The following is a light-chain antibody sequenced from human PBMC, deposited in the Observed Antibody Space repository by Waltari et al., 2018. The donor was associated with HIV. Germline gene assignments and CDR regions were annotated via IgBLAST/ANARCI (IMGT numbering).Light chain of an antibody. CDR1: QTLLHSNGNNY. V-gene: IGKV2-28*01. CDR2: LGS. J-gene: IGKJ2*01. Sequence: DIVMTQSPHSPPVTPGEPAPISSMPSQTLLHSNGNNYLYWSLQKPGQSPQLLIYLGSNRASGVPDRFSGSGSGTDVTLKISRVEAEDVGVYYCMQALQTPQYTFGQGTKLEIK. CDR3: MQALQTPQYT.